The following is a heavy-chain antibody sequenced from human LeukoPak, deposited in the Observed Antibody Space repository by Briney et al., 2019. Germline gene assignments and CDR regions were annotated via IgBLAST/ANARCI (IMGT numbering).Heavy chain of an antibody. J-gene: IGHJ6*02. Sequence: ASVKVSCKASVYTFTGYYMHWVRQAPGQGLEWMGWINPNSGGTNYAQKFQGRVTMTRDTSISTAYMELSRLRSDDTAVYYCATDYGGNSGYYYYGMDVWGQGTTVTVSS. CDR3: ATDYGGNSGYYYYGMDV. CDR1: VYTFTGYY. CDR2: INPNSGGT. V-gene: IGHV1-2*02. D-gene: IGHD4-23*01.